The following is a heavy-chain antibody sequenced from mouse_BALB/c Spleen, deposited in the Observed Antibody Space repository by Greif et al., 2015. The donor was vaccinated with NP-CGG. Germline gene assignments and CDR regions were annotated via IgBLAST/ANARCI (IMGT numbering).Heavy chain of an antibody. V-gene: IGHV1-7*01. Sequence: VKLQESGAELAKPGASVKMSCKASGYTFTSYWMHWVKQRPGQGLEWIGYINPSTGYTEYNQKFKDKATLTADKSSSTAYMQLSSLTSEDSAVYYCARGYRYDVFDYWGQGTTLTVSS. D-gene: IGHD2-14*01. CDR3: ARGYRYDVFDY. CDR1: GYTFTSYW. J-gene: IGHJ2*01. CDR2: INPSTGYT.